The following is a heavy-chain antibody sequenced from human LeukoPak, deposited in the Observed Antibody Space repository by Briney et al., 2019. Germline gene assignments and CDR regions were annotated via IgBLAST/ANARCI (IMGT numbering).Heavy chain of an antibody. D-gene: IGHD3-10*01. Sequence: PGGSLRLSCAASGFTFSSYGMHWVRQAPGKGLEWVAVISYDGSNKYYADSVKGRFIISRDNSKNTLYLQMNSLRAEDTAVYYCAKDPLLHGSGSVAFDIWGQGTMVTVSS. CDR1: GFTFSSYG. CDR2: ISYDGSNK. J-gene: IGHJ3*02. CDR3: AKDPLLHGSGSVAFDI. V-gene: IGHV3-30*18.